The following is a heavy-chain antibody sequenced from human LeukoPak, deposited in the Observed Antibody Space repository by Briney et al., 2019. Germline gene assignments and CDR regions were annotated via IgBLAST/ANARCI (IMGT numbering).Heavy chain of an antibody. V-gene: IGHV3-21*01. CDR1: GFTFSGYS. J-gene: IGHJ4*02. CDR3: ARGYSSGWPPDY. CDR2: ISSSSSYI. Sequence: GGSLRLSCAASGFTFSGYSMNWVRQAPGKGLEWVSSISSSSSYIYYADSVKGRFTISRDNAKNSLYLQMNSLRAEDTAVYYCARGYSSGWPPDYWGQGTLVTVSS. D-gene: IGHD6-19*01.